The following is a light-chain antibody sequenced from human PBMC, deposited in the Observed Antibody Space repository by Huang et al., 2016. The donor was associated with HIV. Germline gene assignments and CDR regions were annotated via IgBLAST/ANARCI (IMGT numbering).Light chain of an antibody. J-gene: IGKJ4*01. CDR2: RVS. V-gene: IGKV3-15*01. CDR3: QQYDDWPLT. Sequence: EIVMAQSPAILSVSPGERATLACRASQSVNGNLAWYQHKHGQAPRLLMFRVSTRATVVPARFSGSGSGTDFTLTISGLQSEDLGIYFCQQYDDWPLTFGGGTQVEIK. CDR1: QSVNGN.